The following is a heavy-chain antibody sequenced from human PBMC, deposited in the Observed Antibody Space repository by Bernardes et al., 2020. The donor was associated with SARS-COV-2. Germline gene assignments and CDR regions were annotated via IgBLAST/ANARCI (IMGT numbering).Heavy chain of an antibody. CDR2: INWNSGSI. CDR1: GFTFDDNA. V-gene: IGHV3-9*01. J-gene: IGHJ4*02. Sequence: SLRLSCAASGFTFDDNAMHWVRQAPGKGLEWVAGINWNSGSIEYAASVKGRFTISRDNAKNSLHLQMNSLRVEDTALYYCVKGRFWSHFDFWGRGTLVTVSS. D-gene: IGHD2-8*02. CDR3: VKGRFWSHFDF.